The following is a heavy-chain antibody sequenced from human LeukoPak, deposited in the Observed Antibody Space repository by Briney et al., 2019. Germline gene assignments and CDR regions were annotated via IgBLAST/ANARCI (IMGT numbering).Heavy chain of an antibody. CDR2: ISGSSSTI. J-gene: IGHJ4*02. CDR1: GFTFSSYS. D-gene: IGHD4-17*01. Sequence: GGSRRLSCAASGFTFSSYSMNWVRQAPGKGLGWVSYISGSSSTIYYADSVKGRFTISTDNAKNSLYLQMNSLRGEDTAVYYCARIAMPTVPTDWGQGTLVTVSS. V-gene: IGHV3-48*01. CDR3: ARIAMPTVPTD.